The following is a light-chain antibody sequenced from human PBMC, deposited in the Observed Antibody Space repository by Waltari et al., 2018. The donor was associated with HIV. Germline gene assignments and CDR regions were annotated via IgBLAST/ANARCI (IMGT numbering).Light chain of an antibody. V-gene: IGKV4-1*01. CDR1: QSVLYSSNNKNY. J-gene: IGKJ4*01. Sequence: VMTQSPDSLAVSLGERATINCKSSQSVLYSSNNKNYLAWYQQKPGQPPKLLVYWASTRESGVPCRFSGSGSGTDFSLTISSLQAEDVAVYYCQQYYSSPLTFGGGTKVEIK. CDR2: WAS. CDR3: QQYYSSPLT.